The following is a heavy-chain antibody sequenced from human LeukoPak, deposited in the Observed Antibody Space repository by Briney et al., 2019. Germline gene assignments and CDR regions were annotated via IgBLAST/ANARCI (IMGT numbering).Heavy chain of an antibody. J-gene: IGHJ1*01. CDR2: INPNSGGT. CDR1: GYTFTEYY. V-gene: IGHV1-2*02. D-gene: IGHD2-21*02. Sequence: GASVKVSCKASGYTFTEYYMHWVRQAPGQGLEWMGWINPNSGGTNFAQKFQGRVTLTRDTSINTAYMELSSLRSDDTAVYYCARAKLDDCGGVCDQYFQHWGQGTLVTVSS. CDR3: ARAKLDDCGGVCDQYFQH.